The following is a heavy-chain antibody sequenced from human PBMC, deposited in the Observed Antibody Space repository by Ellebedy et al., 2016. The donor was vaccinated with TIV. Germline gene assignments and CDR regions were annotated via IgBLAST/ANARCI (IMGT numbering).Heavy chain of an antibody. D-gene: IGHD4-11*01. CDR2: ILQDGNGK. V-gene: IGHV3-7*01. J-gene: IGHJ4*02. CDR3: GRGQTTFEY. CDR1: GFSFSDYC. Sequence: GESLKISCEASGFSFSDYCMTWVRQGPGKGLEWVARILQDGNGKYYVDSVKGRFTISRDNAKYSVYLQMSSLRAEDTAMYYCGRGQTTFEYWGQGTLVTVSS.